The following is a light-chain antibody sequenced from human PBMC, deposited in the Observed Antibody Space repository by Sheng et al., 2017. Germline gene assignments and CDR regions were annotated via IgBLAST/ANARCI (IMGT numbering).Light chain of an antibody. J-gene: IGLJ3*02. CDR1: NIGSKA. V-gene: IGLV3-12*02. CDR2: SDS. Sequence: SYELTQPHSVSVATAQMARITCGGNNIGSKAVHWYQQKPGQDPVLVIYSDSHRPSVIPERFSGSNSGNTATLTISRVEAGDEADYYCQSWDDGLNTWVFGGGTKLTVL. CDR3: QSWDDGLNTWV.